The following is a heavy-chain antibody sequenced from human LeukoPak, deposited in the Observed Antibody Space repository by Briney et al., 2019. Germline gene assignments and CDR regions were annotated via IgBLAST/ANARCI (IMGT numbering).Heavy chain of an antibody. J-gene: IGHJ5*02. CDR2: IYTSGST. CDR1: GGSISSGSYY. Sequence: SQTLSLTCTVSGGSISSGSYYWSWIRQPAGKGLEWIGRIYTSGSTNYNPSLKSRVTISVDTSKNQFSLKLSSVTAADTAVYYCAGGSHPDWFDPWGQGTLVTVSS. V-gene: IGHV4-61*02. CDR3: AGGSHPDWFDP. D-gene: IGHD1-26*01.